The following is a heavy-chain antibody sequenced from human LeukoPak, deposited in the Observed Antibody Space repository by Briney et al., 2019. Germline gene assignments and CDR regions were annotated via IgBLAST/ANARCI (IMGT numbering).Heavy chain of an antibody. CDR3: ASSSSGSYGNHFDY. D-gene: IGHD1-26*01. Sequence: KPSQTLSLTCTVSGGSISSSSYYWGWSRQPPGWGLEWIASIYYSGSTYYNPSLKSRVTKSVNTSKNQCSLKLSSVTAADTAVYYCASSSSGSYGNHFDYWGQGTLVTVSS. CDR2: IYYSGST. CDR1: GGSISSSSYY. V-gene: IGHV4-39*01. J-gene: IGHJ4*02.